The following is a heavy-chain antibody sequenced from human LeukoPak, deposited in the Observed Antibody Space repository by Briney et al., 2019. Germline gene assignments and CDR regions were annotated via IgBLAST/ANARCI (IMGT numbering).Heavy chain of an antibody. CDR1: GRSFSGYY. CDR3: RGEGETSSGWYSSQIGVAPFDY. CDR2: INHSGST. V-gene: IGHV4-34*01. D-gene: IGHD6-19*01. Sequence: PSETLSLTCALYGRSFSGYYWSWIRQPPGKGLEWIGEINHSGSTNYNPSLKSRVTISVDTSKNQFSLKLTSVTAADTAYHDFRGEGETSSGWYSSQIGVAPFDYWGQGTLVTVSS. J-gene: IGHJ4*02.